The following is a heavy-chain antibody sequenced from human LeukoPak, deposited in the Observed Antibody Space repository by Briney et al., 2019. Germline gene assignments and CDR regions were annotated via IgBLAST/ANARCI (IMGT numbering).Heavy chain of an antibody. CDR3: ARSSYSSSSSV. CDR1: GFTFSDYA. J-gene: IGHJ3*01. CDR2: INSDGSEG. V-gene: IGHV3-7*03. Sequence: HPGGSLRLSCTASGFTFSDYAMSWVRQAPGKGLEWVASINSDGSEGYYADVVKGRFTISRDNAKNSLYLQINSLRAEDTAVYYCARSSYSSSSSVWGQGTMVTVSS. D-gene: IGHD6-6*01.